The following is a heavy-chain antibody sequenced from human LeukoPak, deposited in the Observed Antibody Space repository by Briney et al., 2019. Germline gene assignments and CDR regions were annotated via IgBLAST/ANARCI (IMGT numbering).Heavy chain of an antibody. J-gene: IGHJ4*02. Sequence: PGRSLRLSCAASRLSFSNYAMHWVRQAPGKGLEWVAFIRYDGSNKYYADSVKGRFTISRDNSKNTLYLQMDSLRAEDTAVYYCAKDTYFDWLPFYYFDYWGQGTLVTVSS. D-gene: IGHD3-9*01. V-gene: IGHV3-30*02. CDR1: RLSFSNYA. CDR2: IRYDGSNK. CDR3: AKDTYFDWLPFYYFDY.